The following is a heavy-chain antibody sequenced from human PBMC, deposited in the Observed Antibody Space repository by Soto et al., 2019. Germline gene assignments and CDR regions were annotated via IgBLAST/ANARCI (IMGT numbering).Heavy chain of an antibody. Sequence: GGSLRLSCAASGFTFSSYSMNWVRQAPGKGLEWVSSISSSSSYIYYADSVKGRFTISRDNAKNSLYLQMNSLRAEDTAVYYCARSANVLRFLEWSNNWFDPWGQGTLVTVSS. CDR1: GFTFSSYS. CDR3: ARSANVLRFLEWSNNWFDP. V-gene: IGHV3-21*01. CDR2: ISSSSSYI. D-gene: IGHD3-3*01. J-gene: IGHJ5*02.